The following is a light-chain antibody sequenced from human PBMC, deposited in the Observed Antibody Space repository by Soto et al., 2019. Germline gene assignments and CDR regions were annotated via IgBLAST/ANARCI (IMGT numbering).Light chain of an antibody. Sequence: QSVLRQPPSASGTPGQSVTISCSGSTSNIGSSSVYWYQQLPGTAPKVFIYENNRRPSGVPDRFSGSKSGTSASLAISGLRSEDEADYDCATWDDSLSGPVFGGGTKVTVL. CDR2: ENN. CDR1: TSNIGSSS. CDR3: ATWDDSLSGPV. V-gene: IGLV1-47*01. J-gene: IGLJ2*01.